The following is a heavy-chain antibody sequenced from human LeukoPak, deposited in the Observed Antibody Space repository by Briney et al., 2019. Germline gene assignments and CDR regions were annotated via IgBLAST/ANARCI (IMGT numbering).Heavy chain of an antibody. V-gene: IGHV1-18*01. Sequence: ASVKVSCKASGYTFANFGISWVRQARGEGLEWMGWISAKNGNTNYAQKVQGRVTMTTDTSTSTAYMELRSLRSDDTAVYYCARLDGTYHRAYYYFYYMDVWGEGTTVTVSS. CDR1: GYTFANFG. J-gene: IGHJ6*03. CDR2: ISAKNGNT. CDR3: ARLDGTYHRAYYYFYYMDV. D-gene: IGHD3/OR15-3a*01.